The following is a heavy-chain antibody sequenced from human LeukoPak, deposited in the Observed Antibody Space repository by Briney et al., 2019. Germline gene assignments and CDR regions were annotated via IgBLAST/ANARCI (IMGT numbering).Heavy chain of an antibody. Sequence: GGSLRLSCAASGFTFSSYAMHWVRQAPGKGLEWVAVISYDGSNKYYADSVKGRFTISRDNSKNTLYLQMNSLRAEDTAVYYCARGSGSYLYYFDSWGQGTLVTVSS. J-gene: IGHJ4*02. V-gene: IGHV3-30*04. D-gene: IGHD1-26*01. CDR3: ARGSGSYLYYFDS. CDR1: GFTFSSYA. CDR2: ISYDGSNK.